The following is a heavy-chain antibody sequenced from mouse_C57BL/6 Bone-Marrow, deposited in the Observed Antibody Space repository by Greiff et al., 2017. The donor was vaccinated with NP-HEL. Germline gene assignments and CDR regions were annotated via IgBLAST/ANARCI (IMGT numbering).Heavy chain of an antibody. CDR2: IFPSDGDT. D-gene: IGHD2-2*01. J-gene: IGHJ4*01. CDR3: ARPNGYDGYAMDY. V-gene: IGHV1-61*01. CDR1: GYTFTTYW. Sequence: VQLQESGVELVRPGSSVKLSCKTSGYTFTTYWLDWLRQRPGQGLEWIGNIFPSDGDTHYNQKFKDKATLTVDKSSSTAYIQLTSLTSEDSAVYYCARPNGYDGYAMDYWGQGTSVTVSS.